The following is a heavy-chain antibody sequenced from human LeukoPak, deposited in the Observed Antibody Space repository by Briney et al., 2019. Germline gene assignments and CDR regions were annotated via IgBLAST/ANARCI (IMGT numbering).Heavy chain of an antibody. CDR3: PRHTKPGSSRWYHAGKK. CDR1: GGTFSSYA. CDR2: IIPSFGTA. J-gene: IGHJ4*02. D-gene: IGHD6-19*01. Sequence: GASVKVSCKASGGTFSSYAISWGGQAPGQGLEWMGGIIPSFGTANYAQKFQGRVTITADESTSTAYLELSSLRAEDTAVYYCPRHTKPGSSRWYHAGKKWGQATLATVSS. V-gene: IGHV1-69*13.